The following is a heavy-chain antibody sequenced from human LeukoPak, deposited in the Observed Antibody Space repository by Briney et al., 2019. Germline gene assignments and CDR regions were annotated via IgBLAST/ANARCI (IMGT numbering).Heavy chain of an antibody. V-gene: IGHV1-69*04. D-gene: IGHD6-19*01. J-gene: IGHJ4*02. CDR2: IIPILGIA. Sequence: SVKVSCKASGGTFSSYAISWVRQAPGQGLEWMGRIIPILGIANYAQKFQGRVTITADKSTSTAYMELSSLRSEDTAVYYCAVPETGYRYSSGWYDYWGQGTLVTVSS. CDR1: GGTFSSYA. CDR3: AVPETGYRYSSGWYDY.